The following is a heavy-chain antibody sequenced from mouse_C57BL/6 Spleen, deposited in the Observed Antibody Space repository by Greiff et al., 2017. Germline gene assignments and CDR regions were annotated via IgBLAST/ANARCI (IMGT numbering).Heavy chain of an antibody. CDR2: ISDGGSYT. Sequence: EVKLVESGGGLVKPGGSLKLSCAASGFTFSSYAMSWVRQTPEKRLEWVATISDGGSYTYYPDNVKGRFTISRDNAKNNLYLQMSHLKSEDTAMYYCARDDYGSSEAMDYWGKGTSVTVAS. V-gene: IGHV5-4*01. CDR1: GFTFSSYA. D-gene: IGHD1-1*01. CDR3: ARDDYGSSEAMDY. J-gene: IGHJ4*01.